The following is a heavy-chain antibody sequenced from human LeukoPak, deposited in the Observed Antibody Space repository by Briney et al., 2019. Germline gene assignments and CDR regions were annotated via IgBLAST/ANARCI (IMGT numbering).Heavy chain of an antibody. CDR2: ISSSSSYI. J-gene: IGHJ3*02. D-gene: IGHD3-22*01. CDR3: AIDSSRTNDAFDI. CDR1: GFTFSSYW. V-gene: IGHV3-21*01. Sequence: PGGSLRLSCAASGFTFSSYWMSWVRQAPGKGLEWVSSISSSSSYIYYADSVKGRFTISRDNAKNSLYLQMNSLRAEDTAVYYCAIDSSRTNDAFDIWGQGTMVTVSS.